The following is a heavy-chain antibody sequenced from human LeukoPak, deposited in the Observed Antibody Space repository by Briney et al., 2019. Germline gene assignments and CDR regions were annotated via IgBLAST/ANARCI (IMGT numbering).Heavy chain of an antibody. CDR1: GGSISSSSYY. D-gene: IGHD2-2*01. J-gene: IGHJ4*02. CDR2: IYYSGST. V-gene: IGHV4-39*07. CDR3: ARETGEVPAAPIDY. Sequence: SETLSLTCTVSGGSISSSSYYWGWIRQPPGKGLEWIGSIYYSGSTYYNPSLKSRVTISVDTSKNQFSLKLSSVTAADTAVYYCARETGEVPAAPIDYWGQGTLVTVSS.